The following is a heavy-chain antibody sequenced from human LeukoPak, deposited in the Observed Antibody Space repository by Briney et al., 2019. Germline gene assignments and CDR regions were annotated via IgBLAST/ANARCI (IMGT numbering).Heavy chain of an antibody. D-gene: IGHD3-22*01. CDR3: ARIRYDSSGYLDY. J-gene: IGHJ4*02. V-gene: IGHV4-59*11. CDR1: GASISSHN. Sequence: SETLSLTCTVSGASISSHNWSWIRQPPGKGLEWIGSIYYSGSTNYNPSLNSRITISVDTSKNQFSLKLSSVTAADTAVYYCARIRYDSSGYLDYWGQGTLVTVSS. CDR2: IYYSGST.